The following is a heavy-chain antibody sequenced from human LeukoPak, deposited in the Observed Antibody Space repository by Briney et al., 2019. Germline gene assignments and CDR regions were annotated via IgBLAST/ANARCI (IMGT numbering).Heavy chain of an antibody. CDR3: ARSIVVATIDYYYYGMDV. CDR2: INPNSGGT. D-gene: IGHD5-12*01. V-gene: IGHV1-2*02. CDR1: GYTFTGYY. J-gene: IGHJ6*02. Sequence: ASVTVSCKASGYTFTGYYMHWVRQAPGQGLEWMGWINPNSGGTNYAQKFQGRVTMTRDTSISTAYMELSRLRSDDTAVYYCARSIVVATIDYYYYGMDVWGQGTTVTVSS.